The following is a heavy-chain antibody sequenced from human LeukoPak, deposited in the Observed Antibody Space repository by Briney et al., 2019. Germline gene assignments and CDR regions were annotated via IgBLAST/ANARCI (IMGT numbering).Heavy chain of an antibody. V-gene: IGHV3-23*01. CDR2: ISGSGGST. CDR3: AKDSSVVGATDY. Sequence: GGSLRLSCAASGFTVSSNYMSWVRQAPGKGLEWVSAISGSGGSTYYADSVKGRFTISRDNSKNTLYLQMNSLRAEDTAVYYCAKDSSVVGATDYWGQGTLVTVSS. D-gene: IGHD1-26*01. J-gene: IGHJ4*02. CDR1: GFTVSSNY.